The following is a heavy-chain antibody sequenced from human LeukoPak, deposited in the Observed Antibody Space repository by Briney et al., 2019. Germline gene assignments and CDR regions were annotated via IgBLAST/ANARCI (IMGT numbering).Heavy chain of an antibody. CDR1: GFTFSSYG. J-gene: IGHJ4*02. D-gene: IGHD1-26*01. Sequence: GGSLRLSCAASGFTFSSYGMHWVRQAPPKGLEGVAVIWYDGSNKYYADSVKGRFTIFRDNSKNTLYLQMNSLRAEDTAVYYCARDGSYYRVFDYWGQGTLVTVSS. CDR2: IWYDGSNK. V-gene: IGHV3-33*01. CDR3: ARDGSYYRVFDY.